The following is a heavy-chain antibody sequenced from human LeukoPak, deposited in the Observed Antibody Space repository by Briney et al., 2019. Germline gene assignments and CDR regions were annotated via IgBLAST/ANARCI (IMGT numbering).Heavy chain of an antibody. D-gene: IGHD1-26*01. Sequence: GASVKVSCKVSGYPLVDLSIHWVRQAPGKGLEWVGGFDPEDGDTVYAQKFQGRVTMTEDTSTDTAYMEVSSLTSEDTAVYYCTTVAWEVRDFDSWGQGTLVSVSS. CDR3: TTVAWEVRDFDS. V-gene: IGHV1-24*01. CDR1: GYPLVDLS. CDR2: FDPEDGDT. J-gene: IGHJ4*02.